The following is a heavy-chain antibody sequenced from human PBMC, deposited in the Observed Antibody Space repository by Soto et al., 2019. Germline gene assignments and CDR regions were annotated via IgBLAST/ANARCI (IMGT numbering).Heavy chain of an antibody. CDR2: VHHSWGS. CDR1: GGSISSYY. Sequence: QVQLQESGPGLVKPSETLSLSCTVSGGSISSYYWSWFRQSPGKRMEWIGYVHHSWGSSYNPSLQSRVPIPLDTSKSQFSLKVPSVPATDTAVYYCARQGFGPLHGLVDVWGQGTTVTVSS. D-gene: IGHD3-10*01. CDR3: ARQGFGPLHGLVDV. V-gene: IGHV4-59*08. J-gene: IGHJ6*02.